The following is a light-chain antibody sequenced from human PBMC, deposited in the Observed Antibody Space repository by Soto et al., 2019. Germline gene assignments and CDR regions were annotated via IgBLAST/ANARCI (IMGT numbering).Light chain of an antibody. CDR2: GAS. J-gene: IGKJ1*01. CDR1: QSIGGN. Sequence: EIVITQSPASLSVSPGERATLSCSASQSIGGNLAWYQQKPGQAPRLLIFGASTRATGIPARFSGRGSGTEFTLTISSLQSEDFAVYYCQQYHKWPPWTFGQGTKVDIK. CDR3: QQYHKWPPWT. V-gene: IGKV3-15*01.